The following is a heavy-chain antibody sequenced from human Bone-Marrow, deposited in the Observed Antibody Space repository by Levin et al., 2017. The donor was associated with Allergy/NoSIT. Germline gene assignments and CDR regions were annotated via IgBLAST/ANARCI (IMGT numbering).Heavy chain of an antibody. Sequence: SQTLSPTCSVSGGSISSGGYYWTWIRQLPGKGLEWIGYKYYSGDTDYNPSLKSRVTISVDTSKNQVSLKLSSVTAADTAVYYCARVVMLGDYFDYWGQGTLVTVSS. CDR3: ARVVMLGDYFDY. CDR1: GGSISSGGYY. J-gene: IGHJ4*02. D-gene: IGHD3-16*01. V-gene: IGHV4-31*02. CDR2: KYYSGDT.